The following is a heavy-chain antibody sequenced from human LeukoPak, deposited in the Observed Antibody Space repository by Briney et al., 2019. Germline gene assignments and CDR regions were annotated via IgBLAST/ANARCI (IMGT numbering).Heavy chain of an antibody. D-gene: IGHD1-7*01. Sequence: SETLSLTCTVSGGSISSYYWSWIRQPPGKGLEWIGYIYYSGSTNYNPSLKSRVTISVDTSKNQFSLKLSSVAAADTAVYYCARSMGITGTTRFDYWGQGTLVTVSS. J-gene: IGHJ4*02. CDR1: GGSISSYY. CDR3: ARSMGITGTTRFDY. CDR2: IYYSGST. V-gene: IGHV4-59*12.